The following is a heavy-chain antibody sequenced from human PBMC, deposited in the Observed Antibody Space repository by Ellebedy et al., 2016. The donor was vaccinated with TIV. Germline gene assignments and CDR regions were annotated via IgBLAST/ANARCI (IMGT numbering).Heavy chain of an antibody. D-gene: IGHD6-13*01. J-gene: IGHJ4*02. CDR2: IYPGDSDI. V-gene: IGHV5-51*01. CDR1: GYSFTDYW. Sequence: KVSCKGFGYSFTDYWIGWVRQMPGKGLEWMGIIYPGDSDIRYSPSFQGQVTISADKSISTAYLQWSSLKASDTAMYYCARHAGSWFSGGSKAVVYWGQGTLVTVPS. CDR3: ARHAGSWFSGGSKAVVY.